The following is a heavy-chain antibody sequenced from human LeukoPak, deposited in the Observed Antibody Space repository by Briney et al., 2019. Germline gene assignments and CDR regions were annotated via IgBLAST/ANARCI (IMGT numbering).Heavy chain of an antibody. Sequence: GESLKISCKGSGYKFTNYWIGWVRQMPGKGLEWMGSVYPGDSDARYSPSFQGQVTVSADRSISTAYLQWSSLKASDTAMYHCARQFYYDRSGFFEGAYWGQGSLVTAPS. V-gene: IGHV5-51*01. CDR2: VYPGDSDA. D-gene: IGHD3-22*01. CDR3: ARQFYYDRSGFFEGAY. CDR1: GYKFTNYW. J-gene: IGHJ4*02.